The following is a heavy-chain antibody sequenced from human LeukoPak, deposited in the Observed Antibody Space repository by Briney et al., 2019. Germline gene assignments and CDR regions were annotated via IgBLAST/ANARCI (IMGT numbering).Heavy chain of an antibody. D-gene: IGHD6-19*01. CDR1: GYTFSTYG. J-gene: IGHJ5*02. CDR3: AAKATGYSSGWYNWFDP. V-gene: IGHV1-18*01. Sequence: VKVSCKASGYTFSTYGISWVRQAPGQGLEWMGWISAYNGNTNYAQKLQGRVTMTTDTSTSTAYMELRSLRSDDTAVYYCAAKATGYSSGWYNWFDPWGQGTLVTVSS. CDR2: ISAYNGNT.